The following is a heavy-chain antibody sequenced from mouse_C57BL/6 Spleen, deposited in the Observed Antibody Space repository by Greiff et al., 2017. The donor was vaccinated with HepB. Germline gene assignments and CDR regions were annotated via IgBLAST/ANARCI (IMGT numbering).Heavy chain of an antibody. J-gene: IGHJ2*01. D-gene: IGHD2-12*01. V-gene: IGHV1-18*01. Sequence: EVQLQQSGPELVKPGASVKIPCKASGYTFTDYNMDWVKQSHGKSLEWIGDINPNNGGTIYNQKFKGKATLTVDKSSSTAYMELRSLTSEDTAVYYCAFGHDGGYFDYWGQGTTLTVSS. CDR3: AFGHDGGYFDY. CDR2: INPNNGGT. CDR1: GYTFTDYN.